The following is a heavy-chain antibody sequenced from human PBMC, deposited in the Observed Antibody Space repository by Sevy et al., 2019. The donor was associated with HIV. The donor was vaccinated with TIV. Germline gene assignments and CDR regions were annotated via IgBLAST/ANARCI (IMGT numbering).Heavy chain of an antibody. CDR1: GYTFNNYY. CDR2: INPSGGST. Sequence: ASVKVSCKASGYTFNNYYMHWVRQAPGQGLEWMGIINPSGGSTNYAQKFQGRVTMTRDTSTSTVYMELSSLRSKDTALYYCARVFYYDSSGPGYWGQGTLVTVSS. J-gene: IGHJ4*02. CDR3: ARVFYYDSSGPGY. V-gene: IGHV1-46*02. D-gene: IGHD3-22*01.